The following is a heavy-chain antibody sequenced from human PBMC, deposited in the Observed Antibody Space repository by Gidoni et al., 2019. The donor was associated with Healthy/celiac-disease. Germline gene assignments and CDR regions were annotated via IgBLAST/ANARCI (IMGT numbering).Heavy chain of an antibody. J-gene: IGHJ5*02. CDR3: ARGVLAGT. D-gene: IGHD6-19*01. CDR2: INAANVDT. Sequence: QVQLVQSGAEVQQPGASLKVSCTASGHTFTGSLIHWERQAPGQTIEWMGRINAANVDTKYSQRFQGRVTVTRDTSASTAYMELSGLTSEDTAVYYCARGVLAGTWGQGTLVTVSS. V-gene: IGHV1-3*01. CDR1: GHTFTGSL.